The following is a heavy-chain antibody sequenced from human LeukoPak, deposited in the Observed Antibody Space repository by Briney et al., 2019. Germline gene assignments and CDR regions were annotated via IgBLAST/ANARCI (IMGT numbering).Heavy chain of an antibody. D-gene: IGHD1-26*01. CDR2: IYYSGST. CDR3: ARAPGIVGTAPFGNY. Sequence: PSETPPLTSSVFGDSATRGSYYWSWTRQSPGKGLEWICCIYYSGSTNYNPSLRGRVAMSIDTSKNHFSLRLISVTAADTAIYYCARAPGIVGTAPFGNYWGRGTLVTVSS. J-gene: IGHJ4*02. V-gene: IGHV4-61*03. CDR1: GDSATRGSYY.